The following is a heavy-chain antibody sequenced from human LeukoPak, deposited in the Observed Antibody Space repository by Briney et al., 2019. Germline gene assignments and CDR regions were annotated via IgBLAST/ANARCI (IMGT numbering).Heavy chain of an antibody. J-gene: IGHJ4*02. V-gene: IGHV4-61*02. Sequence: SETLSLTCTVSGGSITSGSYYWSWIRQPAGKGLEWIGRIYTSGSTNYNPSLKSRVTIAVDTSKNQFSLTLSSVTAADTAVYYCARDGYSGNDGLWGQGTLVTVSS. CDR1: GGSITSGSYY. CDR2: IYTSGST. CDR3: ARDGYSGNDGL. D-gene: IGHD5-12*01.